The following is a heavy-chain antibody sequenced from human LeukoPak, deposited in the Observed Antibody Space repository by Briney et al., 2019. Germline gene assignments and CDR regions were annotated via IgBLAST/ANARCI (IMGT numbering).Heavy chain of an antibody. J-gene: IGHJ4*02. Sequence: SETLSLTCTVSGGSISSYYWSWLRQPPGKGLEWIGYIYYSGSTNYNPSLKSRVTISVDTSKNQFSLKLSSVTAADTAVYYCARIKYSGPVDYWGQGTLVTVSS. CDR1: GGSISSYY. V-gene: IGHV4-59*12. D-gene: IGHD5-12*01. CDR3: ARIKYSGPVDY. CDR2: IYYSGST.